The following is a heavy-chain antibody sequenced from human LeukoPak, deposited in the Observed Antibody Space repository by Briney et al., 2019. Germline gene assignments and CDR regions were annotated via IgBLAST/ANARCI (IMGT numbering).Heavy chain of an antibody. V-gene: IGHV4-59*08. Sequence: KPSETLSLTCTVSGGSISNYWSWIRQPPGKGLEWIGYIYYSGSANYNPSLKSRVTISVDTSKNQFSLKLSSVTAADTAVYYCARGPRMVAMNGYAFDIWGPGTTVIVSS. CDR3: ARGPRMVAMNGYAFDI. CDR1: GGSISNY. J-gene: IGHJ3*02. CDR2: IYYSGSA. D-gene: IGHD2-2*01.